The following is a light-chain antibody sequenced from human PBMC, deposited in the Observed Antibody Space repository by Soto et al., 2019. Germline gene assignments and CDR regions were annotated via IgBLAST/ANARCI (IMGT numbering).Light chain of an antibody. CDR2: DAS. Sequence: EIVLTQSPATLSLSPGERAALSCRASQSVSSYLAWYQQKPGQAPRLLIYDASKRAPGIPARFTGSGSGTDFTLTISSLEPDDFAVYFCQQRSNWPSTFGGRTKVEI. J-gene: IGKJ4*01. V-gene: IGKV3-11*01. CDR1: QSVSSY. CDR3: QQRSNWPST.